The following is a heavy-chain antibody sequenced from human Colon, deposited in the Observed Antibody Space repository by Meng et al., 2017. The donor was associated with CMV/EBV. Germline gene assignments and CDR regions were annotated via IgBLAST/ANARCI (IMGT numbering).Heavy chain of an antibody. Sequence: QVQLVQSGAEVRMPGASVKFSCKASGYSFTGYYIHWVRQAPGQGLEWMGWMDPTTGRTDYAQKFQGTVIMTRDTSISTAYLELSRLTSDDTAVYYCASHSSYVWGSHHWGQGTLVTVSS. CDR1: GYSFTGYY. V-gene: IGHV1-2*02. CDR2: MDPTTGRT. D-gene: IGHD3-16*01. CDR3: ASHSSYVWGSHH. J-gene: IGHJ1*01.